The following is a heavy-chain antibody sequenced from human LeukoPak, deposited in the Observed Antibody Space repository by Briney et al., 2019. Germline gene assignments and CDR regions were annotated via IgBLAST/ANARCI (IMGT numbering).Heavy chain of an antibody. J-gene: IGHJ4*02. Sequence: SGPTLAKPTQTLTLTCKFSGFSLSTSGVGVGWIRQPPRKALEWLALLYWNDDKRYSPTLKSRLTITKDTSKNQVVLTMTNMDPVDTATYYCAHRRHDILTGYLNYFDYWGQGTLVTVSS. CDR1: GFSLSTSGVG. V-gene: IGHV2-5*01. CDR3: AHRRHDILTGYLNYFDY. CDR2: LYWNDDK. D-gene: IGHD3-9*01.